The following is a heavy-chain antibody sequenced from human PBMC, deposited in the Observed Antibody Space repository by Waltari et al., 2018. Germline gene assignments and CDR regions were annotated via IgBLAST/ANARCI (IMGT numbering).Heavy chain of an antibody. CDR3: ARDPRWLQLRPYYYYGMDV. CDR1: GYTFTSDY. Sequence: QVQLVQSGAEVKKPGASVKVSYKASGYTFTSDYMHWVRQAPGQGLEWMGIITPSGGSTSYAQKFQGRVTMTRDTSTSTVYMELSSLRSEDTAVYYCARDPRWLQLRPYYYYGMDVWGQGTTVTVSS. D-gene: IGHD5-12*01. V-gene: IGHV1-46*01. CDR2: ITPSGGST. J-gene: IGHJ6*02.